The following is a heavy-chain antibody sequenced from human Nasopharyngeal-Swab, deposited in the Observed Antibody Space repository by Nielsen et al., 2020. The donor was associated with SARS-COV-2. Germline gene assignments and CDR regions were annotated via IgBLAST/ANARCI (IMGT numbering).Heavy chain of an antibody. Sequence: GGSLRLSCAASGFTFSSYWMSWVRQAPGKGLEWVAVISYDGSNKYYADSVKGRFTISRDNSKNTLYLQMNSLRAEDTAVYYCAKQIVVPAAPYFDYWGQGTLVTVSS. CDR2: ISYDGSNK. CDR3: AKQIVVPAAPYFDY. V-gene: IGHV3-30*18. D-gene: IGHD2-2*01. CDR1: GFTFSSYW. J-gene: IGHJ4*02.